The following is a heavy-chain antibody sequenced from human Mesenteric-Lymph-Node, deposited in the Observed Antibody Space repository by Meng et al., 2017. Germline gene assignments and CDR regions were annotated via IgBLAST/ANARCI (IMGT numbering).Heavy chain of an antibody. CDR2: IYYSGST. V-gene: IGHV4-34*01. D-gene: IGHD3-16*01. J-gene: IGHJ4*02. CDR1: GGSFSGYY. CDR3: ARLSRGFDY. Sequence: SETLSLTCAVYGGSFSGYYWSWIRQPPGKGLEWIGSIYYSGSTYYNPSLKSRVTISVDTSKNQFSLKLSSVTAADTAVYYCARLSRGFDYWGQGTLVTVSS.